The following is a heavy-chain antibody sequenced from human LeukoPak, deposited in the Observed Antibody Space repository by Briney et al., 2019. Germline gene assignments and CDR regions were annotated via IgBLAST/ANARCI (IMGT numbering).Heavy chain of an antibody. Sequence: GGSLRLSCAASGFTFSDCAMHWVRQASGKGLGWVGLIETKTHSYATAYTASVKGRFTISRDESKNTAYLQMNSLKTDDTAVYYCTRDGGSYSHLDYWGQGTLVTVSS. CDR2: IETKTHSYAT. J-gene: IGHJ4*02. D-gene: IGHD1-26*01. CDR3: TRDGGSYSHLDY. V-gene: IGHV3-73*01. CDR1: GFTFSDCA.